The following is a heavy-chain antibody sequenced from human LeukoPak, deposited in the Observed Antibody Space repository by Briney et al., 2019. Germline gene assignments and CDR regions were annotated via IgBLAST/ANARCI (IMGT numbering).Heavy chain of an antibody. CDR1: GYTFTGDY. CDR2: INPKSGDT. D-gene: IGHD2-15*01. CDR3: ARAGGWGAGSCYRS. V-gene: IGHV1-2*02. Sequence: PVASVKVSCKTSGYTFTGDYMHWVRQAPGQGLEWMGWINPKSGDTNYLQKFQGRVTMTRDTSISTAYMELYSLRSDDTAVYYCARAGGWGAGSCYRSWGQGTLVTVSS. J-gene: IGHJ5*01.